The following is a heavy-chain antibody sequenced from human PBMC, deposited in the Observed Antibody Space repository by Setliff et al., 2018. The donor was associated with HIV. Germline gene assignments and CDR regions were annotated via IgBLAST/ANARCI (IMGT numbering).Heavy chain of an antibody. CDR1: GYTFTSYG. CDR2: ISAYNGNT. D-gene: IGHD4-17*01. J-gene: IGHJ6*02. Sequence: VASVKVSCKASGYTFTSYGISWVRQAPGQGLEWMGWISAYNGNTNYAQKLQGRVTMTTDTSTSTAYMELRSLRSDDTAVYYCARDWRSGDYAVSPLYYYYGMDVWGQGTTVTVSS. CDR3: ARDWRSGDYAVSPLYYYYGMDV. V-gene: IGHV1-18*01.